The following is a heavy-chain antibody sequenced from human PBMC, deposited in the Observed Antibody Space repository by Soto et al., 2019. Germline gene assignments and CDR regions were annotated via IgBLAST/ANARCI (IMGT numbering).Heavy chain of an antibody. V-gene: IGHV3-7*01. CDR2: IKQDGSEK. Sequence: GGSLRLSCAASGFTFSSYWMSWVRQAPGKGLEWVANIKQDGSEKYYVDSVKGRFTISRDNAKNSLYLQMNSLRAEDSSVYYCARAPLMYCSSSSCYTGVGHYYYYYMDVWCKGTTVTVSS. CDR1: GFTFSSYW. J-gene: IGHJ6*03. D-gene: IGHD2-2*02. CDR3: ARAPLMYCSSSSCYTGVGHYYYYYMDV.